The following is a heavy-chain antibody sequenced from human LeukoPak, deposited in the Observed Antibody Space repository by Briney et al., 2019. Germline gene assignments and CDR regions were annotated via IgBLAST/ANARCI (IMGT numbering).Heavy chain of an antibody. V-gene: IGHV1-24*01. CDR2: FDPEDGET. D-gene: IGHD2-15*01. CDR3: ATRFPMVVAAIARNNWFDP. Sequence: SVKVSCKVSGDTLTALSMHWVQRAPGKGLEGMGGFDPEDGETIYAQKFQGRVTMTEYTSPDTAYMELSSLRSEDPAVYYCATRFPMVVAAIARNNWFDPWGQGTLVTVSS. J-gene: IGHJ5*02. CDR1: GDTLTALS.